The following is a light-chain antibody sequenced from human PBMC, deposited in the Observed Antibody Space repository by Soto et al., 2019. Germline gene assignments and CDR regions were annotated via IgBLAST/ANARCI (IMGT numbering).Light chain of an antibody. Sequence: QSVLTQPPSASGTPGQRVTISCSGGSSNIGSNTLNWYQQLPGTAPKLLIHSNNQRPSGVPDRFSGSKSGTSASLAISGLQSEDEADYYCAAWDDSLKGYVFGTGTKLTVL. J-gene: IGLJ1*01. CDR1: SSNIGSNT. CDR3: AAWDDSLKGYV. V-gene: IGLV1-44*01. CDR2: SNN.